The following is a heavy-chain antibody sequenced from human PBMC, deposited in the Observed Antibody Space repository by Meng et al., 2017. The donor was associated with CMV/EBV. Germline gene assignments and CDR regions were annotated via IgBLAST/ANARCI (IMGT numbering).Heavy chain of an antibody. J-gene: IGHJ5*02. D-gene: IGHD2-2*01. V-gene: IGHV1-8*02. Sequence: ASVKVSCKASGYTFTSYDINWVRQATGQGLEWMGWMNPNSGNTGYAQKFQGRVTMTRNTSISTAYMERSSLRSEDTAVYYCARGLERGPYCSSTSCYENWLDPWGQGTLVTVSS. CDR3: ARGLERGPYCSSTSCYENWLDP. CDR2: MNPNSGNT. CDR1: GYTFTSYD.